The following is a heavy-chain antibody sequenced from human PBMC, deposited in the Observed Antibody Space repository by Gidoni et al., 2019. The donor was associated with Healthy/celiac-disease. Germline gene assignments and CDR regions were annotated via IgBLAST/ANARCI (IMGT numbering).Heavy chain of an antibody. CDR1: GGSISSGSYY. D-gene: IGHD3-22*01. V-gene: IGHV4-61*02. CDR3: AREGGYDDSSGYYKGWFDP. J-gene: IGHJ5*02. CDR2: IYTRGST. Sequence: QVQLQESGPGLVKPSQTLSLTCTVSGGSISSGSYYWSWIRQPAGKGLEWIGRIYTRGSTNYNPSIKSRVTISVDTSKNQFSLKLSSVTAADTAVYYCAREGGYDDSSGYYKGWFDPWGQGTLVTVSS.